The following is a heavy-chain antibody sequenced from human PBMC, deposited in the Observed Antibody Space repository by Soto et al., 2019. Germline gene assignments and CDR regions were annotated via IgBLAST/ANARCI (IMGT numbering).Heavy chain of an antibody. CDR2: IKSKTDGGTT. CDR1: GFTFSNAW. V-gene: IGHV3-15*07. Sequence: GGSLRLSCAASGFTFSNAWMNWVRQAPGKGLEWVGRIKSKTDGGTTDYAAPVKGRFTISRDDSKNTLYLQMNSLKTEDTAVYYCTSYRYYEIFTGYSPSAFDIWGQGTMVTVSS. D-gene: IGHD3-9*01. CDR3: TSYRYYEIFTGYSPSAFDI. J-gene: IGHJ3*02.